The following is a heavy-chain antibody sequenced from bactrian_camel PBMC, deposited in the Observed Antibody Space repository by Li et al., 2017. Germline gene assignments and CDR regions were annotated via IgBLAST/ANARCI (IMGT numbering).Heavy chain of an antibody. CDR2: IDPDGIRS. Sequence: VQLVESGGGVVQAGGSLRMSCAASGAINSAYCMGWFRQAPGKEREGVAAIDPDGIRSYLDSVKGRFTISKDNAKNSQYLQMISLKSEDTAKYYCAAATRSPCGGWNVRWYNYWGQGTQVTVS. V-gene: IGHV3S1*01. CDR3: AAATRSPCGGWNVRWYNY. D-gene: IGHD6*01. J-gene: IGHJ4*01. CDR1: GAINSAYC.